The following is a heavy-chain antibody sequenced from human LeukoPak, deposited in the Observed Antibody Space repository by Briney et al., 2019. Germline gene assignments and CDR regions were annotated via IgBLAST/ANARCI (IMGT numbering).Heavy chain of an antibody. V-gene: IGHV3-30*02. D-gene: IGHD6-19*01. CDR1: GFTFSSYG. CDR2: TRYDGSKK. CDR3: ARARIAVAGTVPYYYYYMDV. Sequence: PGGSLRLSCAASGFTFSSYGMHWVRQAPGEGLEWVAFTRYDGSKKYYADSVKGRFTISRDNSKDTLYLQMNSLRAEDTAVYYCARARIAVAGTVPYYYYYMDVWGKGTTVTVSS. J-gene: IGHJ6*03.